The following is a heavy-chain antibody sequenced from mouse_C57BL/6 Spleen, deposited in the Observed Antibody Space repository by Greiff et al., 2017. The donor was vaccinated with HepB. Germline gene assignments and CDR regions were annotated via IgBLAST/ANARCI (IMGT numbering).Heavy chain of an antibody. CDR3: AQPLMVTTGPLDY. J-gene: IGHJ2*01. D-gene: IGHD2-2*01. Sequence: VQLQQSGPELVKPGASVKISCKASGYAFSSSWMNWVKQRPGKGLEWIGRIYPGDGDTNYNGKFKGKATLTADKSSSTAYMQLSSLTSEDSAVYFCAQPLMVTTGPLDYWGQGTTLTVSS. CDR1: GYAFSSSW. V-gene: IGHV1-82*01. CDR2: IYPGDGDT.